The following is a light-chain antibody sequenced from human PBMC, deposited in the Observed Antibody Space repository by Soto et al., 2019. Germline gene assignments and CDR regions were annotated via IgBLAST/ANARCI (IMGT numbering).Light chain of an antibody. CDR1: QSVSSY. J-gene: IGKJ4*01. Sequence: EIVLTQSPATLSLSPGERATLSCRASQSVSSYLAWYQQKPGQAPRLLIYDASNRATGIPARFSGSGSGTDVTLTISNLGPEDVAVYYCEQRSNWLLTFGGGTKVEIK. CDR2: DAS. V-gene: IGKV3-11*01. CDR3: EQRSNWLLT.